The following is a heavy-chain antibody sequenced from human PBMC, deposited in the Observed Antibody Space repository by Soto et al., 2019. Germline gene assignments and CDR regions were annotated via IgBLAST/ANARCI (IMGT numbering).Heavy chain of an antibody. Sequence: ASVKVSCKASGYTFTSYGISWVRQAPGQGLEWMGWISAYNGNTNYAQKLQGRVTMTTDTSTSTAYMELRSLRSDYTAVYYCARVAVGATSNWFDPWGQGTLVTVSS. D-gene: IGHD1-26*01. CDR2: ISAYNGNT. CDR1: GYTFTSYG. J-gene: IGHJ5*02. CDR3: ARVAVGATSNWFDP. V-gene: IGHV1-18*01.